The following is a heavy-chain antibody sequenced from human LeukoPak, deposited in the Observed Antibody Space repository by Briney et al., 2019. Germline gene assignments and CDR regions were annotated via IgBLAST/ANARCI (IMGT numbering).Heavy chain of an antibody. J-gene: IGHJ4*02. V-gene: IGHV4-59*08. CDR2: IYYSGST. Sequence: PSETLSLTCTVSGGSISSYYWSWIRQPPGKGLEWIGYIYYSGSTNYNPSLKSRVTISVDTSKNQFSLKLSSVTAADTAVYYCARPHYSNYVDYWGQGTLVTVSS. CDR3: ARPHYSNYVDY. CDR1: GGSISSYY. D-gene: IGHD4-11*01.